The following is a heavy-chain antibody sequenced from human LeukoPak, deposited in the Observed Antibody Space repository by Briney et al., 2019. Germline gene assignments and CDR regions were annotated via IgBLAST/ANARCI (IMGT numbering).Heavy chain of an antibody. Sequence: PGGSLRLSCAASGFTFSSYSMNWVRQAPGKGLEWVSYISNSSSTIYYADSVKGRFTISRDNAKNSTYLQMNSLRAEETAVYYCARGDEIKHAFDIWGQGTMVTVSS. V-gene: IGHV3-48*01. J-gene: IGHJ3*02. D-gene: IGHD5-24*01. CDR3: ARGDEIKHAFDI. CDR1: GFTFSSYS. CDR2: ISNSSSTI.